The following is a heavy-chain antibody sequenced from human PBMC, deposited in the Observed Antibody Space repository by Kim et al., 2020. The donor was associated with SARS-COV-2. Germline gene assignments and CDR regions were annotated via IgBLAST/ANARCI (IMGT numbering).Heavy chain of an antibody. CDR1: GYTFTTYG. D-gene: IGHD6-13*01. Sequence: ASVKVSCKTSGYTFTTYGISWVRQAPGQGLEWMGWISAYNGNTNYAQKLQGRVTMTTDTSTNTAYMELRSLRSDDTAVYYCARSSSSSWFILFDYWGQEPWSPSPQ. CDR2: ISAYNGNT. CDR3: ARSSSSSWFILFDY. V-gene: IGHV1-18*01. J-gene: IGHJ4*01.